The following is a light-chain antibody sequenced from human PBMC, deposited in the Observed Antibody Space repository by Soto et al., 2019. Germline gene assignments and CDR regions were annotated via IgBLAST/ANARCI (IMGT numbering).Light chain of an antibody. Sequence: DIQMTQSPSSLSASVGDRVSITCRASQGISSWVAWYQQKPGKGPKSLIFAASSLQSGVSSRFSASGSGTDFTLTINSLPPEDSAMYYCQQYHTYPLSFGGGTKVEIK. CDR2: AAS. J-gene: IGKJ4*01. CDR3: QQYHTYPLS. CDR1: QGISSW. V-gene: IGKV1D-16*01.